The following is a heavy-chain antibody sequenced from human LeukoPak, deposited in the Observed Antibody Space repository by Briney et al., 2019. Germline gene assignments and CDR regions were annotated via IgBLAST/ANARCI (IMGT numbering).Heavy chain of an antibody. CDR1: GFTVRNNY. V-gene: IGHV3-53*05. Sequence: GGSLRLSCAASGFTVRNNYMSWVRQAPGKGLKWFSAIYSGGSTRYADSVKGRFTISRDNSKNTVYLQMNSLRAEDTAMYYCARYRPDWGEAFDIWGQGTMVTVSS. CDR3: ARYRPDWGEAFDI. J-gene: IGHJ3*02. D-gene: IGHD7-27*01. CDR2: IYSGGST.